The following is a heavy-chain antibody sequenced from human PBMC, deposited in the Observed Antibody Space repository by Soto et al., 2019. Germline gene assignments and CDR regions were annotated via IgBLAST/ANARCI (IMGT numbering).Heavy chain of an antibody. Sequence: EVQLAESGGGLAQPGGPLRLSSGALGFTLLGYALDWVRQAPGKGWEYVSGISSNGVGTYYQNSVKGRFTISRDNSKNTVYLQMGILRPEDMAVYYCARRSRPDFYYMDVWGKGTTVTVSS. CDR3: ARRSRPDFYYMDV. D-gene: IGHD6-6*01. V-gene: IGHV3-64*01. J-gene: IGHJ6*03. CDR1: GFTLLGYA. CDR2: ISSNGVGT.